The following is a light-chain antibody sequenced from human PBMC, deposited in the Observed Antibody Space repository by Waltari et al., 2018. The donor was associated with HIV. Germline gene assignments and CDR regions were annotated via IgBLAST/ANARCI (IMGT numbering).Light chain of an antibody. CDR2: VNS. J-gene: IGLJ2*01. CDR3: QSYDSSLSGSDVV. Sequence: QSVLTQPPSVSGAPGQRVTISCTGSSSNIGAGYDVHWYQQLPGTAPKLLIYVNSNRPSGVPDRFSGSKSGTAASRAITGLQAEDEADYYCQSYDSSLSGSDVVFGGGTKLTVL. CDR1: SSNIGAGYD. V-gene: IGLV1-40*01.